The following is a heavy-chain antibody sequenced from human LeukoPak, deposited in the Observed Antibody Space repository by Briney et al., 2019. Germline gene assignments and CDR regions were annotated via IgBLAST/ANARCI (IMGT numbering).Heavy chain of an antibody. CDR3: AAEKDRYFRY. D-gene: IGHD1-1*01. J-gene: IGHJ4*02. Sequence: GGSLRLSCAASGFTFSSYAMHWVRQAPGKGLEWVALITWNGGYTSYADSVKGRCTMSRDNSRNILYVHVNSLRIEDTAFYYCAAEKDRYFRYWGRGTPVTVSS. V-gene: IGHV3-43*02. CDR2: ITWNGGYT. CDR1: GFTFSSYA.